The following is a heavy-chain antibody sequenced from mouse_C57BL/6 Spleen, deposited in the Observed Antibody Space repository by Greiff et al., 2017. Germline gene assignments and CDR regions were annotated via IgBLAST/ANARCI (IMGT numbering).Heavy chain of an antibody. J-gene: IGHJ1*03. V-gene: IGHV3-6*01. Sequence: EVQLQQSGPGLVKPSQSLSLTCSVTGYSITSGYYWNWIRQFPGNKLEWMGYIRYDGSNNYNPSLKNRIAITRDTSKNRFFLKLNSVTTEDTATFYCSRGGVPVGYFEVWGTGTTVTVSS. CDR2: IRYDGSN. D-gene: IGHD1-1*01. CDR1: GYSITSGYY. CDR3: SRGGVPVGYFEV.